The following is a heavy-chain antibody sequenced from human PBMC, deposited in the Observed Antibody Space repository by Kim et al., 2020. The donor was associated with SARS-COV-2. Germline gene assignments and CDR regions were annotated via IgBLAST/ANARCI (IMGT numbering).Heavy chain of an antibody. CDR1: GFTFSIFS. CDR2: ISSSSGYI. D-gene: IGHD2-15*01. CDR3: ARDGGDVGYCSGAGCYADY. V-gene: IGHV3-21*01. Sequence: GGSLRLSCAASGFTFSIFSMNWVRQAPGKGLEWVSSISSSSGYIYYADSVKGRFTISRDNAKNSLYLQMNSLRAEDTAVYYCARDGGDVGYCSGAGCYADYWGQGTLVTVSS. J-gene: IGHJ4*02.